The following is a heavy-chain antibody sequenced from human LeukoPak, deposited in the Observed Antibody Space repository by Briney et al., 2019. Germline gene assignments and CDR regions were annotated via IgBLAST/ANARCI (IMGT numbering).Heavy chain of an antibody. V-gene: IGHV3-33*01. CDR1: GITFSGYG. CDR3: ARGNYNNGWYYFDY. Sequence: GGSLRLSCAASGITFSGYGMHWIRQAPGKGLEWVAFISYDGVNKFYADPVKGRFTISSDSSKNILFLQMNSLRADDTAVYYCARGNYNNGWYYFDYWGRGTLVTVSS. D-gene: IGHD6-19*01. J-gene: IGHJ4*02. CDR2: ISYDGVNK.